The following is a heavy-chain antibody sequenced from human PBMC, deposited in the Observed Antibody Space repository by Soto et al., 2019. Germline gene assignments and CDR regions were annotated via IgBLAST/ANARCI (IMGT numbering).Heavy chain of an antibody. CDR2: ISAYNGNT. CDR3: ARERIIGYSGYGMDV. V-gene: IGHV1-18*01. Sequence: ASVKVSCKASGYTFTSYGISWVRQAPGRGLEWMGWISAYNGNTNYAQKLQGRVTMTTDTSTSTAYMELRSLRSDDTAVYYCARERIIGYSGYGMDVWGQGTTVTVSS. J-gene: IGHJ6*02. D-gene: IGHD5-12*01. CDR1: GYTFTSYG.